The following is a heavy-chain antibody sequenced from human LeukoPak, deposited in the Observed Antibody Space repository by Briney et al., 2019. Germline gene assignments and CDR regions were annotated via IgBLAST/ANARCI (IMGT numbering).Heavy chain of an antibody. CDR3: ARGPPIRGYRYGYDTGYYYSYSMDV. V-gene: IGHV1-24*01. CDR2: FDPEDGET. Sequence: ASVKVSCKASGGTFSSYAISWVRQAPGKGLEWMGGFDPEDGETIYAQKFQGRVTMTEDTSTDTAYMELSSLRSEDTAVYYCARGPPIRGYRYGYDTGYYYSYSMDVWGKGTTVTISS. D-gene: IGHD5-18*01. J-gene: IGHJ6*03. CDR1: GGTFSSYA.